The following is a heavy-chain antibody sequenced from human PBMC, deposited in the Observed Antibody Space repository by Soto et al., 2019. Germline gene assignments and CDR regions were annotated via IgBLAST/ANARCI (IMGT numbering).Heavy chain of an antibody. V-gene: IGHV3-23*01. D-gene: IGHD5-12*01. CDR2: ISGSGGST. Sequence: EVQLLESGGGLVQPGGSLRLSCAASGFTFSSYAMSWVRQAPGKGLEWVSAISGSGGSTYYADSVKGRFTISRDNSKNTLYLQMNSLRAEDTVVYYCAKDVRGVNIVATILDLWGQGTLVTVSS. CDR1: GFTFSSYA. J-gene: IGHJ5*02. CDR3: AKDVRGVNIVATILDL.